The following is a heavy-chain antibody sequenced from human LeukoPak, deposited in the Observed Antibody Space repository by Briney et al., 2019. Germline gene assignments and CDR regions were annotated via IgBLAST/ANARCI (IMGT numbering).Heavy chain of an antibody. Sequence: LGESLKISCKASGYSFTYYWIGWVRQMPGKGLEWMAIIYPGDSATRYSPSFQGQVTVSADKSISTAYLQWSSLEASDSAMYYCARRLRLRSTDYYFDYWGQGTLVTVSS. J-gene: IGHJ4*02. CDR2: IYPGDSAT. CDR1: GYSFTYYW. D-gene: IGHD4-17*01. CDR3: ARRLRLRSTDYYFDY. V-gene: IGHV5-51*01.